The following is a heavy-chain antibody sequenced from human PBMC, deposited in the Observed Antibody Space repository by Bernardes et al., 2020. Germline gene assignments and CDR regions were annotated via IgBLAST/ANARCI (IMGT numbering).Heavy chain of an antibody. J-gene: IGHJ4*02. CDR2: ISWDGGST. CDR3: AKDGCSSTSCPKGVYYFDY. V-gene: IGHV3-43D*04. CDR1: GFTFDDYA. D-gene: IGHD2-2*01. Sequence: GGSLRLSCAASGFTFDDYAMHWVRQAPGKGLEWVSLISWDGGSTYYADSVKGRFTISRDNSKNSLYLQMNSLRAEDTALYYCAKDGCSSTSCPKGVYYFDYWGQGTLVTVSS.